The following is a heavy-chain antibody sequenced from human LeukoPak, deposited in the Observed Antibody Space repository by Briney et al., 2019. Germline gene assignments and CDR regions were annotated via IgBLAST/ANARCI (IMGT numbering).Heavy chain of an antibody. CDR2: IYTSGST. CDR3: ARESPSRYCSGGSCSS. J-gene: IGHJ4*02. V-gene: IGHV4-61*02. Sequence: SETLSLTCTVSGGSISSGSYYWSWIRQPAGKGLEWIGRIYTSGSTNYNPSLKSRVTISVDTSKNQFSLKLSSVTAADTAVYYCARESPSRYCSGGSCSSWGQGTLVTVSS. D-gene: IGHD2-15*01. CDR1: GGSISSGSYY.